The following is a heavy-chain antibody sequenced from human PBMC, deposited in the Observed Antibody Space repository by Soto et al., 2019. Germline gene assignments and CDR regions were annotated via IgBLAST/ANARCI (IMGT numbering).Heavy chain of an antibody. CDR2: FIPIIGTT. CDR3: ASLVVLEDSTGDRIDP. CDR1: GGTISSYA. D-gene: IGHD7-27*01. J-gene: IGHJ5*02. V-gene: IGHV1-69*01. Sequence: QVQLVQSGAEVKKPGSSVKVSCSASGGTISSYAITWVRQAPGQGLEWMGGFIPIIGTTTYAQKFQGRVTITADESTSTSYMEVSSLRSEDTAVYYCASLVVLEDSTGDRIDPWGQGTRVTVSS.